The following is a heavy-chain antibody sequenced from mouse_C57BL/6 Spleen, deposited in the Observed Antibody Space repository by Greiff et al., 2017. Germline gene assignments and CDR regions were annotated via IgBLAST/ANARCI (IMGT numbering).Heavy chain of an antibody. CDR3: ARRTYDYDGDCFAY. D-gene: IGHD2-4*01. CDR2: IYPGDGDT. V-gene: IGHV1-80*01. CDR1: GYAFSSYW. Sequence: QVHVKQSGAELVKPGASVKISCKASGYAFSSYWMNWVKQRPGKGLEWIGQIYPGDGDTNYNGKFKGKATLTADKSSSTAYMQLSSLTSEDSAVYFCARRTYDYDGDCFAYWGQGTLVTVSA. J-gene: IGHJ3*01.